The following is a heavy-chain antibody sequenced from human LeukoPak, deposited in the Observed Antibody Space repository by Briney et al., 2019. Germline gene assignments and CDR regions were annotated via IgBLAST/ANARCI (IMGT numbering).Heavy chain of an antibody. CDR3: ARDDSSLDYYYYMDV. Sequence: PSETLSLTCTVSGGSISSSSYYWGWIRQPPGKGLEWIGSIYYSGSTYYNPSLKSRVTISVDTSKNQFSLKLSSVTAADTAVYYCARDDSSLDYYYYMDVWGKGTTVTVSS. J-gene: IGHJ6*03. CDR2: IYYSGST. V-gene: IGHV4-39*07. D-gene: IGHD4-11*01. CDR1: GGSISSSSYY.